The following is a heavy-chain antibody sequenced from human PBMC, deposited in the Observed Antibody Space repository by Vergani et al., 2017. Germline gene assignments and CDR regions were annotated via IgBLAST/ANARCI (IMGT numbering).Heavy chain of an antibody. CDR1: RGSISSGSYY. V-gene: IGHV4-61*02. CDR2: IYTSGST. J-gene: IGHJ2*01. Sequence: QLQLQESGPGLVKPSQTLSLTCTVSRGSISSGSYYWSWIRQPAGKGLEWIGRIYTSGSTNYNPSLKSRVTISVDTSKNQFSLKLSSVTAADTAVYYCARDRDWYFDLWGRGTLVTVSS. CDR3: ARDRDWYFDL.